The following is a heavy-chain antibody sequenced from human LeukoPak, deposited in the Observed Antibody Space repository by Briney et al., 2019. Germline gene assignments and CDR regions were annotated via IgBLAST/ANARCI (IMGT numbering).Heavy chain of an antibody. D-gene: IGHD3-10*01. CDR3: AKDRYGDPIGGPTYFDY. CDR1: GFTFSSYA. Sequence: PGGSLRLSCAASGFTFSSYAMSWVRQAPGKGLEWVSAISGSGGSTYYADSVKGRFTISRDNSKNTLYLQMNSLRAEDTAVYYCAKDRYGDPIGGPTYFDYWGQGTLLTVSS. V-gene: IGHV3-23*01. CDR2: ISGSGGST. J-gene: IGHJ4*02.